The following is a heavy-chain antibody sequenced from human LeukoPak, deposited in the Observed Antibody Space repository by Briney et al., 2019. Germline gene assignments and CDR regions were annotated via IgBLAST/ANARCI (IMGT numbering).Heavy chain of an antibody. V-gene: IGHV1-69*02. Sequence: GASVKVSCKASGGTFSSCTISWVRQAPGQGLEWMGRIIPILGIANYAQKFQGRVTITADKSTSTAYMELSSLRSEDTAVYYCARSRSPYYYDSSGQYDLDYWGQGTLVTVSS. D-gene: IGHD3-22*01. CDR2: IIPILGIA. CDR3: ARSRSPYYYDSSGQYDLDY. J-gene: IGHJ4*02. CDR1: GGTFSSCT.